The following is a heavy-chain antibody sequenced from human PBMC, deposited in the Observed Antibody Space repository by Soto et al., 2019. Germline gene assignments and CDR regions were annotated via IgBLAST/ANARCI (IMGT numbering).Heavy chain of an antibody. J-gene: IGHJ6*02. CDR1: GFTFSIYA. V-gene: IGHV3-21*01. CDR2: ISSSSSSI. Sequence: EVQLVESGGGLVKPGGSLRLSCAASGFTFSIYAMNWVRQAPGKGLEWVSSISSSSSSIYYADSVKGRFTISRDNAENSLYLQMNSLRAEDPAVYYCARVGQYYYNVMDVWGHGTTVTVSS. CDR3: ARVGQYYYNVMDV.